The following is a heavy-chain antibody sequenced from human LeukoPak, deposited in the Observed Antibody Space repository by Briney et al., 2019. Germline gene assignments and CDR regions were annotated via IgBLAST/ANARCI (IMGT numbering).Heavy chain of an antibody. CDR3: ASGYSSSWDWLDP. J-gene: IGHJ5*02. D-gene: IGHD6-13*01. V-gene: IGHV5-51*01. Sequence: GESLKISCKGSGYSFTTYWIAWVRQMPGKGLEWMGLTYPADSDTRYSPSFQGQVTISADKSISTAYLQWSSLKASDTAMYYCASGYSSSWDWLDPWGQGTLVTVSS. CDR2: TYPADSDT. CDR1: GYSFTTYW.